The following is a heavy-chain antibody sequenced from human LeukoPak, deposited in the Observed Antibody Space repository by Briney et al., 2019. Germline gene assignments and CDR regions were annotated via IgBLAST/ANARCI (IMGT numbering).Heavy chain of an antibody. CDR1: DYSISSGDY. D-gene: IGHD3-22*01. CDR3: ARNDSSGYFDY. CDR2: VYYSGST. Sequence: SETLSLTCAVSDYSISSGDYWGWIRQPPGKGLEWIGSVYYSGSTHYSPSLKNRVTISVDTSKNQFSLKLRSVTAADKALYYCARNDSSGYFDYWGQGTLVTVSS. J-gene: IGHJ4*02. V-gene: IGHV4-38-2*01.